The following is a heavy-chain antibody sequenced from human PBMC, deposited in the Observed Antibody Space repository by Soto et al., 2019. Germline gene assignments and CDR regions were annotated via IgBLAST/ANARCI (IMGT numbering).Heavy chain of an antibody. CDR1: GFTYSDYT. Sequence: EVQLLQSGGGLVQPGGSLTLSCAASGFTYSDYTMSWVRQAPGAALESISAILADFNTYYTDSVRGRFTISRAHSKHTLYLEMNSPRAEDTAVYYCARRTSGYFAYWGQGALVTVSS. V-gene: IGHV3-23*01. D-gene: IGHD6-19*01. CDR2: ILADFNT. J-gene: IGHJ4*02. CDR3: ARRTSGYFAY.